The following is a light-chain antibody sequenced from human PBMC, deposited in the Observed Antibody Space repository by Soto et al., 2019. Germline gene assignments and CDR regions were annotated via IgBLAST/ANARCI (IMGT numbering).Light chain of an antibody. Sequence: DIVMTQSPDSLDVSLGERATINCKSSQSILYSSTNKNHLAWYQQRPGQPPKLLFYWASTRESGVPDRFSAGGSGTEFTLTIRSLQAEDVAVYYCQQYYDIPYTFGQGSKLEIK. CDR2: WAS. J-gene: IGKJ2*01. CDR3: QQYYDIPYT. V-gene: IGKV4-1*01. CDR1: QSILYSSTNKNH.